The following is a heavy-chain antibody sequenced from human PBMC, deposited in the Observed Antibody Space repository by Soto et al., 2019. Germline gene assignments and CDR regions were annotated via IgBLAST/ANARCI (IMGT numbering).Heavy chain of an antibody. J-gene: IGHJ4*02. Sequence: GGSLRLSCATSGFTFSSYSMNWVRQAPGKGLEWVSSISSSSSYIYYADSVKGRFTISRDNAKNSLYLQMNSLRAEDTAVYYCARDIRFLEWNDYWGQGTLVTVSS. CDR1: GFTFSSYS. D-gene: IGHD3-3*01. V-gene: IGHV3-21*01. CDR2: ISSSSSYI. CDR3: ARDIRFLEWNDY.